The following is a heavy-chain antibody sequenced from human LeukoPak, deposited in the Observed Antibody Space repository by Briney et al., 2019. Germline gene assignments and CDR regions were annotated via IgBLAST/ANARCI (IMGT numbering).Heavy chain of an antibody. CDR3: ARDGEVRQGHCTTTSCPVDY. J-gene: IGHJ4*02. D-gene: IGHD2-2*01. CDR1: GGTFSSYA. CDR2: IIPILGIA. Sequence: SVKVSCKASGGTFSSYAISWVRQAPGQGLEWMGRIIPILGIANYAQKFQGRVTITADKSTSTAYMELSSLRSEDTAVYYCARDGEVRQGHCTTTSCPVDYWGQGTLITVSS. V-gene: IGHV1-69*04.